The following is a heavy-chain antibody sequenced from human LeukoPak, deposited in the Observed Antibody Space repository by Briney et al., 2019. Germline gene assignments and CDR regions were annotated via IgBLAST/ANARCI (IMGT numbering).Heavy chain of an antibody. CDR1: GGSISSYY. D-gene: IGHD3-3*01. Sequence: SETLSLTCTVSGGSISSYYWSWFRQPPGKGLDWIGYIYYGGSTNYNPSLKSRFTISVDTSKSQFSLKLSSVTAADTAVYYCARDLGFWSGYYTYNWFDRWGQGTLVSVSS. J-gene: IGHJ5*02. CDR3: ARDLGFWSGYYTYNWFDR. CDR2: IYYGGST. V-gene: IGHV4-59*01.